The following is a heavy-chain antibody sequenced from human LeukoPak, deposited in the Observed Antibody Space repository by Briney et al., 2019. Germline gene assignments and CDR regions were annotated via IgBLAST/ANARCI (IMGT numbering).Heavy chain of an antibody. CDR3: ARTTVYSSWPFRNWFDP. CDR2: IYYSGST. CDR1: GGSISSYY. J-gene: IGHJ5*02. V-gene: IGHV4-59*01. Sequence: SETLSLTCTVSGGSISSYYWSWIRQPPGKGLEWIGYIYYSGSTNYNPSLKSRVTISVDTSKNQFSLKLSSVTAADTAVYYCARTTVYSSWPFRNWFDPWGQGTLVTVSS. D-gene: IGHD6-6*01.